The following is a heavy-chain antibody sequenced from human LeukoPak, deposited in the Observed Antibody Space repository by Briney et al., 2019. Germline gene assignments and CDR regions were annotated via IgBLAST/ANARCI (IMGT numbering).Heavy chain of an antibody. CDR2: INHSGST. V-gene: IGHV4-34*01. D-gene: IGHD1-26*01. J-gene: IGHJ3*02. CDR1: GGSFSGYY. CDR3: ARDLGSIVGVDDTFDI. Sequence: SETLSLTCAVYGGSFSGYYWSWIRQPPGKGLEWIGEINHSGSTNYNPSLKSRVTISVDTSKNQFSLKLSSVTAADTAVYYCARDLGSIVGVDDTFDIWGQGTMVTVSS.